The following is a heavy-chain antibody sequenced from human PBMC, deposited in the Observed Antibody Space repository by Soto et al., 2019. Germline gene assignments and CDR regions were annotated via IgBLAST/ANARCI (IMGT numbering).Heavy chain of an antibody. CDR1: GFTFSSYS. J-gene: IGHJ5*02. CDR2: ISSSSSTI. Sequence: GGSLRLSCAASGFTFSSYSMNWVRQAPGKGLEWVSYISSSSSTIYYADSVKGRFTISRDNAKNSLYLQMNSLRDEDTAVYYCARGPAGCSGGSCSYPGWFDPWGQGTLVTVSS. V-gene: IGHV3-48*02. D-gene: IGHD2-15*01. CDR3: ARGPAGCSGGSCSYPGWFDP.